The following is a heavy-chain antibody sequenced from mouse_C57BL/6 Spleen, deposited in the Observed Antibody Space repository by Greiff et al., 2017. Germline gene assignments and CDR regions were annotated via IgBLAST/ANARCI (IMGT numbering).Heavy chain of an antibody. CDR3: ARRTTVVGGGAMGG. V-gene: IGHV3-6*01. CDR2: LSYDGSN. Sequence: EVQLQQSGPGLVKPSQSLSLTCSVTGYSITSGYYWNWLRQFPGNQLEWMGYLSYDGSNNYNPSLKNRISITRDTSKNQFFLKLNSVTTEDTATYYCARRTTVVGGGAMGGWGQGTSVTVSS. D-gene: IGHD1-1*01. J-gene: IGHJ4*01. CDR1: GYSITSGYY.